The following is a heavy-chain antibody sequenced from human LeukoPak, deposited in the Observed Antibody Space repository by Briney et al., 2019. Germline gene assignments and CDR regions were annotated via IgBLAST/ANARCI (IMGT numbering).Heavy chain of an antibody. Sequence: ASVKVSCKASGGTFSSYAISWVRQAPGQGLEWMGRIIPILGIANYAQKFQGRVTTTADKSTSTAYMELSSLRSEDTAVYYCARDCGGDCYSDYYYYGMDVWGQGTTVTVSS. J-gene: IGHJ6*02. V-gene: IGHV1-69*04. D-gene: IGHD2-21*02. CDR1: GGTFSSYA. CDR2: IIPILGIA. CDR3: ARDCGGDCYSDYYYYGMDV.